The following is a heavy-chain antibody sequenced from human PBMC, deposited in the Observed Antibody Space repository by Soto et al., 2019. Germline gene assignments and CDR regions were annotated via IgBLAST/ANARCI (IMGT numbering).Heavy chain of an antibody. D-gene: IGHD2-15*01. Sequence: QVQLVESEGGVVQPGRSLRLSCAASGFTFSSYGMHWVRQAPGKGLEWVAVISYDGSNKYYADSVKGRFTISRDNSKNTLYLQMNSLRAEDTAVYYCAKLIGYCSGGSCYENVDYWGQGTLVTVSS. J-gene: IGHJ4*02. V-gene: IGHV3-30*18. CDR1: GFTFSSYG. CDR2: ISYDGSNK. CDR3: AKLIGYCSGGSCYENVDY.